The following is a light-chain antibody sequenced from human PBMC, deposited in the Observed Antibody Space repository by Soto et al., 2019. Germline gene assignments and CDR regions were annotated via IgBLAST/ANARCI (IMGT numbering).Light chain of an antibody. Sequence: DVVMTQSPLSLAVTLGQPAAISCRSSQSLVYSDGNTYLSWFHQRPGQSPRRLIYKVSNRDSGVPDRFSGSGSGTDFTLTISRVEAGDVGVYYCMQGTHWWTFGQGTKVEIK. CDR2: KVS. V-gene: IGKV2-30*01. CDR3: MQGTHWWT. CDR1: QSLVYSDGNTY. J-gene: IGKJ1*01.